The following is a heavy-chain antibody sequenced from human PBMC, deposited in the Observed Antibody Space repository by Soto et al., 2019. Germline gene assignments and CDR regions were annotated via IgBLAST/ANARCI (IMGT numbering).Heavy chain of an antibody. CDR3: AREGGGDILTAYYFDY. J-gene: IGHJ4*02. Sequence: SETLSLTCAVSGGSISSSNWWSWVRQPPGKGLEWIGEIYHSGSTNYNPSLKSRVTISVDKSKNQFSLKLSSVTAADAAVYYCAREGGGDILTAYYFDYWGQGTLVTVSS. CDR2: IYHSGST. CDR1: GGSISSSNW. D-gene: IGHD3-9*01. V-gene: IGHV4-4*02.